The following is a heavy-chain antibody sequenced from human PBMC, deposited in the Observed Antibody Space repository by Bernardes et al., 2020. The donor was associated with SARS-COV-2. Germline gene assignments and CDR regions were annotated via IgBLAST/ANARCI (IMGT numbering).Heavy chain of an antibody. CDR1: GFTFSSYA. J-gene: IGHJ4*02. Sequence: GGSLRLSCAASGFTFSSYAMHWVRQAPGKGLEWVAVISYDGSNKYYADSVKGRFTISRDNSKNTLYLQMNSLRAEDTAVYYCARGMVVAVLYWGQGTLVTVSS. CDR3: ARGMVVAVLY. D-gene: IGHD2-15*01. CDR2: ISYDGSNK. V-gene: IGHV3-30*04.